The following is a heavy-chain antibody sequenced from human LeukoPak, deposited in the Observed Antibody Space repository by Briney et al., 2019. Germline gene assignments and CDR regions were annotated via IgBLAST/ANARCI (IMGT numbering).Heavy chain of an antibody. CDR2: FTGSGGNI. D-gene: IGHD6-19*01. CDR1: GFTFTSYA. CDR3: AKSSLYTSDRYVRWCFDY. J-gene: IGHJ4*02. V-gene: IGHV3-23*01. Sequence: QTGGSLRLSCAASGFTFTSYAMSWVRQAPGKGLEWVSSFTGSGGNIYYADPVKGRFTISRDDSKNTLFLQMNNLKAEDTAVYYCAKSSLYTSDRYVRWCFDYWGQGTLVTVSS.